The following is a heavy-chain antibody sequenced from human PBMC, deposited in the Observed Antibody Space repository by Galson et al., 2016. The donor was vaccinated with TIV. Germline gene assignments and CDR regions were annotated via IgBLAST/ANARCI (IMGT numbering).Heavy chain of an antibody. CDR1: GFSFSTYN. CDR3: ATNDFLSYYFDY. V-gene: IGHV3-21*01. CDR2: ISSRGNYI. Sequence: SLRLSCAASGFSFSTYNMNWVRQAPGKSLEWVSSISSRGNYIYYADSVRGRFTISRDNAAKSLYLRMSSLRAEDTAVYFCATNDFLSYYFDYWGQGTLVTVSS. D-gene: IGHD3-3*01. J-gene: IGHJ4*02.